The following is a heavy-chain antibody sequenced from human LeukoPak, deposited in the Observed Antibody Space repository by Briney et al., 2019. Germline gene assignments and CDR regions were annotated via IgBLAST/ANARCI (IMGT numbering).Heavy chain of an antibody. J-gene: IGHJ6*02. Sequence: SETLSLTCTVSGGSIRSSYYYWGWIRQPPGKGLEWIGYIYYSGSTYYNPSLKSRVTISVDTSKNQFSLKLSSVTAADTAVYYCARGGVAKPRYYYYYGMDVWGQGTTVTVSS. D-gene: IGHD3-3*01. CDR1: GGSIRSSYYY. CDR2: IYYSGST. V-gene: IGHV4-31*03. CDR3: ARGGVAKPRYYYYYGMDV.